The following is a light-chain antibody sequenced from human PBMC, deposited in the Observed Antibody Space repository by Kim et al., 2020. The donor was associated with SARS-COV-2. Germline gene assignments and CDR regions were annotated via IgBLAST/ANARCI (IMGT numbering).Light chain of an antibody. CDR1: SIGAKR. CDR3: HVWDSNTAV. V-gene: IGLV3-9*01. CDR2: RDR. Sequence: SYELTQPLSESVALGQTARITCGGSSIGAKRVHXYQQKPGQAPVLVIYRDRNRPSGIPERFSGSNSGNTATLTISRAQAGDEADYYCHVWDSNTAVFGGG. J-gene: IGLJ3*02.